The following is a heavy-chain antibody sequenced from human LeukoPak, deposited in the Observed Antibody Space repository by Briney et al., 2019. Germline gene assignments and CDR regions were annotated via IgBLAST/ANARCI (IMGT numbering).Heavy chain of an antibody. CDR1: EFSVGSNY. CDR3: ARGLYDIVVVVAARFSYYYYMDV. Sequence: GSLRLSCAASEFSVGSNYMTWIRQPPGKGLEWIGSIYYSGSTYYNPSLKSRVTISVDTSKNQFSLKLSSVTAADTAVYYCARGLYDIVVVVAARFSYYYYMDVWGKGTTVTVSS. J-gene: IGHJ6*03. D-gene: IGHD2-15*01. V-gene: IGHV4-39*07. CDR2: IYYSGST.